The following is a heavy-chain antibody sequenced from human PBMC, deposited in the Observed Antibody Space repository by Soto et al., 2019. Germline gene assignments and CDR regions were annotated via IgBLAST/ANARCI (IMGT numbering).Heavy chain of an antibody. D-gene: IGHD6-19*01. CDR2: ISYDGSNK. J-gene: IGHJ4*02. Sequence: QVQLVESGGGVVQPGRSLRLSCAASGFTFSSYAMHWVRQAPGKGLEWVAVISYDGSNKYYADSVKGRFTISRDNSKNMLYLQMNSLRAEDTAVYYCARDGGAVAHFDYWGQGTLVTVSS. CDR1: GFTFSSYA. V-gene: IGHV3-30-3*01. CDR3: ARDGGAVAHFDY.